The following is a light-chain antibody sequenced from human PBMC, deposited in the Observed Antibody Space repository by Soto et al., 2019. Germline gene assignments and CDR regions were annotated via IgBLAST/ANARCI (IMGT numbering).Light chain of an antibody. CDR1: QTISSW. V-gene: IGKV1-5*03. CDR2: KAS. Sequence: DIQMTQFPSTLSGSVADRVTITCRASQTISSWLARYQQKPGKAPKLVIYKASTLKSRVPSRFSGSGSGTEFTLTISSLQPDDFATYYCQHYYSYSEAFGQGTKVDIK. J-gene: IGKJ1*01. CDR3: QHYYSYSEA.